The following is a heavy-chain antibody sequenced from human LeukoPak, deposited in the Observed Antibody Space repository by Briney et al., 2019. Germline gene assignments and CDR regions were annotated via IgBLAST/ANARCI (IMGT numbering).Heavy chain of an antibody. CDR1: GGSTSSYY. Sequence: SETLSLTCTVSGGSTSSYYWSWIRQPPGKGLEWIGYIYYSGSTNYNPSLKSRVTISVDTSKNQFSLKLSSVTAADTAVYYCARDGSGYWFDPWGQGTLVTVSS. CDR3: ARDGSGYWFDP. D-gene: IGHD6-19*01. J-gene: IGHJ5*02. V-gene: IGHV4-59*01. CDR2: IYYSGST.